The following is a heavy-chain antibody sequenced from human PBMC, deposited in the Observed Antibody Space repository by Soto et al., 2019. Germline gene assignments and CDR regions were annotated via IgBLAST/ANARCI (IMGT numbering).Heavy chain of an antibody. CDR3: ARHRGGTDY. CDR1: GGSISSGGYY. V-gene: IGHV4-31*03. D-gene: IGHD2-15*01. Sequence: PSETLSLTCTVSGGSISSGGYYWGWIRQHPGKGLEWIGYIYYSGTTYYNPSLQSRVTISLDTSKNQFSLKLTSVTAADTALYYCARHRGGTDYWGQGNLVTVSS. CDR2: IYYSGTT. J-gene: IGHJ4*02.